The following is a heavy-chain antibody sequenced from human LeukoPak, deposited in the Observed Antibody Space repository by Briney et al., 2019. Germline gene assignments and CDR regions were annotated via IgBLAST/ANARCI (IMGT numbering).Heavy chain of an antibody. J-gene: IGHJ4*02. V-gene: IGHV4-59*01. CDR2: IYYSGST. D-gene: IGHD6-19*01. CDR1: GGSISSYY. CDR3: ARGPGGWYIY. Sequence: PSETLSLTCTVSGGSISSYYWSWIRQPPGKGLEWIGYIYYSGSTNYNPSLKSRVTISVDTSKNQFSLKLSSVTAADTAVYYCARGPGGWYIYWGQGTLVTVSS.